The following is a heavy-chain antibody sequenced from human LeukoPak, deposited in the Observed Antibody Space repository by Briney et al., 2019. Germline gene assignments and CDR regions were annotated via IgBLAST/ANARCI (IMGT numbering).Heavy chain of an antibody. CDR1: GGSISSSNW. CDR3: ARQIGGPEYGGNSAFDY. Sequence: PSETLSLTCAVSGGSISSSNWWSWVRQPPGKGLEWIREIYHSGSTKYNPSLKSRVTISVDKSKNQFSLKLSSVTAADTAVYYCARQIGGPEYGGNSAFDYWGQGTLVTVSS. J-gene: IGHJ4*02. V-gene: IGHV4-4*02. D-gene: IGHD4-23*01. CDR2: IYHSGST.